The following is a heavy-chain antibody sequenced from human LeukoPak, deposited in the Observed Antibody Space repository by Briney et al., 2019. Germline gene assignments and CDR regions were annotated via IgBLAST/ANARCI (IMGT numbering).Heavy chain of an antibody. Sequence: SETLSLTCAVYGGSFSGYYWSWIRHPPGKGREWIGEINHSGSTNYNPSLKSRVTISVDTSKNQFSLKLSSVTAADTAVYYCARVLYHYYDSSGYLDYWGQGTLVTVSS. CDR3: ARVLYHYYDSSGYLDY. CDR2: INHSGST. J-gene: IGHJ4*02. D-gene: IGHD3-22*01. CDR1: GGSFSGYY. V-gene: IGHV4-34*01.